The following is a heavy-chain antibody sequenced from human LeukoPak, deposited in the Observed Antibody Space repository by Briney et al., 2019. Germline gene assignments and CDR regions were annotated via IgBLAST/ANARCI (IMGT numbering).Heavy chain of an antibody. CDR3: AKDIYSSSSASFDY. D-gene: IGHD6-6*01. CDR1: GFTFDDYA. CDR2: ISWNSGSI. J-gene: IGHJ4*02. Sequence: GRSLRLSCAASGFTFDDYAMHWVRQAPGKSLEWVSGISWNSGSIGYADSVKGRFTISRDNAKNSLYLQMNSLRAEDMALYYCAKDIYSSSSASFDYWGQGTLVTVSS. V-gene: IGHV3-9*03.